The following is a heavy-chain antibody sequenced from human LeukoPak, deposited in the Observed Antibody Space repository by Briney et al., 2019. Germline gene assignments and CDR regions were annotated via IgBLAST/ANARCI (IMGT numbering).Heavy chain of an antibody. J-gene: IGHJ6*02. CDR1: GGSISSYY. CDR2: IYTSGST. CDR3: ARDDGIAAYYYGMDV. Sequence: KPSEILSLTCTVSGGSISSYYWSWIRQPAGKGLEWIGRIYTSGSTNYNPSLKSRVTMSVDTSKNQFSLKLSSVTAADTAVYYCARDDGIAAYYYGMDVWGQGTTVTVSS. D-gene: IGHD1-14*01. V-gene: IGHV4-4*07.